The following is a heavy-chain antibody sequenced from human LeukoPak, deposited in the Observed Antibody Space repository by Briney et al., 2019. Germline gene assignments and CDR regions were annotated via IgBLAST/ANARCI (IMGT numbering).Heavy chain of an antibody. CDR1: GYTFTGYY. Sequence: ASVKVSCKASGYTFTGYYMHWVRQAPGQGLEWMGWINPNSGGTNYAQKFQGRVTMTRDTSISTAYMELSSLRSEDTAVYYCARMEVGASLDYYYYYMDVWGKGTTVTVSS. CDR2: INPNSGGT. CDR3: ARMEVGASLDYYYYYMDV. J-gene: IGHJ6*03. D-gene: IGHD1-26*01. V-gene: IGHV1-2*02.